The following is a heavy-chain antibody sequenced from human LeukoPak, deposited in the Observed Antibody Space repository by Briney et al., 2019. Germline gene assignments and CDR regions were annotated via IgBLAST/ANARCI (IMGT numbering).Heavy chain of an antibody. CDR2: ISWNSGSI. D-gene: IGHD4-23*01. CDR3: AKDDSYGGNSNFDY. V-gene: IGHV3-9*01. CDR1: GFTFSSSA. Sequence: GGSLRLSCAASGFTFSSSAMSWVRQAPGKGLEWVSGISWNSGSIEYADSVKGRFTISRDNAKNSLYLQMNSLRAEDTALYYCAKDDSYGGNSNFDYWGQGTLVTVSS. J-gene: IGHJ4*02.